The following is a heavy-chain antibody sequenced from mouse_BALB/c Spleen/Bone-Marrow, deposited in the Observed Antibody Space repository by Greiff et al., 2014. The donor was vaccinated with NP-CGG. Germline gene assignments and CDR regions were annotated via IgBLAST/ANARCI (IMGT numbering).Heavy chain of an antibody. D-gene: IGHD2-3*01. CDR3: AKRGYDNSYWYFGV. V-gene: IGHV5-6*01. Sequence: VQLQQSGGDLVKPGGSLRLSCAASGFTFSSYGMSWVRQTPDKRLEWVATISTGGSQTYYTDSVKGRFTVTRDNAKNTLYLQMSSLKSGDSAIYYCAKRGYDNSYWYFGVWGAGTTVTVSS. J-gene: IGHJ1*01. CDR2: ISTGGSQT. CDR1: GFTFSSYG.